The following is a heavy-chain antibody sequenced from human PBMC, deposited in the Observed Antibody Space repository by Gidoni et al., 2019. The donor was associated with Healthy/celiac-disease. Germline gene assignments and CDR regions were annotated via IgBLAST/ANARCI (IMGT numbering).Heavy chain of an antibody. CDR1: GGSIRSSSYY. CDR2: IYYSGST. CDR3: ARVGAERNPHFDY. D-gene: IGHD6-13*01. J-gene: IGHJ4*02. Sequence: LPLQASGPGLVQPSETLSLTCPVSGGSIRSSSYYWGWIRQPPGKGLEWIGSIYYSGSTYDNPALKSRVTISVDTSKNKFSMKMSSVTAADTAVYYCARVGAERNPHFDYWGQGTLVTVSS. V-gene: IGHV4-39*01.